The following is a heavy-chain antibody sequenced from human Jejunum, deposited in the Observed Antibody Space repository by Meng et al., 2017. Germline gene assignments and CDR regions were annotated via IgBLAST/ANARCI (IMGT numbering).Heavy chain of an antibody. Sequence: QGHLQQSGPGLVKPSGTLSLTCAVSGGSISDSNWWSWVRQPPGKGLEWIGEIYHTGSTNYNPSLKSRVTMSLDKSKNQFFLDLTSVTAADTAVYYCARDLLGPAIAASGYFDPWGQGTLVTVFS. D-gene: IGHD5-12*01. V-gene: IGHV4-4*02. J-gene: IGHJ5*02. CDR2: IYHTGST. CDR1: GGSISDSNW. CDR3: ARDLLGPAIAASGYFDP.